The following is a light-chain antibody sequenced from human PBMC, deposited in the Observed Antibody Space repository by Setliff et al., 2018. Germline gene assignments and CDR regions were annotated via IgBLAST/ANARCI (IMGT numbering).Light chain of an antibody. CDR1: SSDVGSYNL. CDR2: EVS. J-gene: IGLJ3*02. CDR3: CSYAGSSTWV. V-gene: IGLV2-23*02. Sequence: LTQPASGSGSPGQSITISCTGTSSDVGSYNLVSWYQQHPGKAPKVMIYEVSKRPSGVSNRFSGSKSGNTASLTISGLQAEDEADYYCCSYAGSSTWVFGGGTKVTVL.